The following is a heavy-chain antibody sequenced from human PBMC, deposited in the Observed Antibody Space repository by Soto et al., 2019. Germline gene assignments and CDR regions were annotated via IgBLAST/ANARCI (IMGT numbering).Heavy chain of an antibody. CDR2: VSENGGSRGGT. V-gene: IGHV3-23*01. CDR3: ASAKAVVIAALGI. D-gene: IGHD2-21*01. CDR1: GFTFSSSA. J-gene: IGHJ3*02. Sequence: PGGSRRLSCTASGFTFSSSAMSWVRQAPGQGLEWVASVSENGGSRGGTYYADSVKGRFTISRDNSKNTLYLQMDSLRGADTAVYYCASAKAVVIAALGIWGQGTMVTVSS.